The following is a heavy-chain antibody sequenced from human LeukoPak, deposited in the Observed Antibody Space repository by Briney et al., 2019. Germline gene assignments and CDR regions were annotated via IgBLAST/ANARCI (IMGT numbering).Heavy chain of an antibody. D-gene: IGHD6-13*01. CDR3: ARVRWVAAAGRTPFDY. CDR2: INPNSGGT. J-gene: IGHJ4*02. Sequence: ASVKVSCKASGYTFTGYYMHWVRQAPGQGLEWMGWINPNSGGTNYAQKFQGRVTMTRDTSISTAYMELSRLRSDDTAVYYCARVRWVAAAGRTPFDYWGQGTLVTVSS. V-gene: IGHV1-2*02. CDR1: GYTFTGYY.